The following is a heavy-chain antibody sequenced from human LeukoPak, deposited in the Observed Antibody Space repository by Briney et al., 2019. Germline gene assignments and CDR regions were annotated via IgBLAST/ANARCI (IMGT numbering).Heavy chain of an antibody. V-gene: IGHV3-7*01. J-gene: IGHJ6*03. D-gene: IGHD5-18*01. CDR1: GFTISSNR. CDR2: INQDSSEK. Sequence: PGGTLSFSSAASGFTISSNRMSWLRQAPGKELMWVTNINQDSSEKYYADTVKGRFTISRDNAKNTLYLQMNSLRAEDTAVYYCARISRGYSYTLPGYYYMDVWGKGTTVTVSS. CDR3: ARISRGYSYTLPGYYYMDV.